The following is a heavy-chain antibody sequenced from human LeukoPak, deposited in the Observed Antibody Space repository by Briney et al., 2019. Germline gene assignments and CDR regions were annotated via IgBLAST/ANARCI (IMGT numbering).Heavy chain of an antibody. Sequence: PGGSLRLSCAASDFTFSDYGMHWVRQAPGKGLEWVAFIRFDGGNEIYGDSVKGRFTISRDDSKDTLYLQMNSLSAEDTAVYFCAKAGYSTSWYYLDFWGPGTLVTVSS. J-gene: IGHJ4*02. V-gene: IGHV3-30*02. CDR1: DFTFSDYG. D-gene: IGHD6-13*01. CDR3: AKAGYSTSWYYLDF. CDR2: IRFDGGNE.